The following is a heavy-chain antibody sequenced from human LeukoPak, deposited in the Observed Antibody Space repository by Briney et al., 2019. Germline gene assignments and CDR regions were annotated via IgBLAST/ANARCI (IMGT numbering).Heavy chain of an antibody. CDR1: GFTVSSNY. Sequence: PGGSLRLSCAASGFTVSSNYMSWVRQAPGKGLEWVSVIYSGGSTYYADSVKGRFTISRDNSKNTLYLQMNSLRAEDTAVYYCARVSGYSYGDEDYWGQGTLGTVSP. CDR3: ARVSGYSYGDEDY. J-gene: IGHJ4*02. V-gene: IGHV3-53*01. D-gene: IGHD5-18*01. CDR2: IYSGGST.